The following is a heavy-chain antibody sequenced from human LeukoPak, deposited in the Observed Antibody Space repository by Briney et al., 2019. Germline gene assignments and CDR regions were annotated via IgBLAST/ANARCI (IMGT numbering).Heavy chain of an antibody. V-gene: IGHV1-2*02. J-gene: IGHJ4*02. D-gene: IGHD2/OR15-2a*01. CDR1: GYTFTGYY. CDR2: INPNNGDT. Sequence: ASVKVSCKASGYTFTGYYIHWVRQAPGQGLEWMGWINPNNGDTNYAQKFQGSVTMTRDTSISTAYMELSSLRFDDTAVYYCARGVVRYYFDYWGQGTLVTVSS. CDR3: ARGVVRYYFDY.